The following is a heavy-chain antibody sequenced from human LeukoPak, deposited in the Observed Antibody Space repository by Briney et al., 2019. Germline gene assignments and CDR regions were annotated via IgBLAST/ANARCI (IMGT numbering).Heavy chain of an antibody. CDR2: ISSGSSHI. V-gene: IGHV3-21*01. Sequence: AGGSLRLSCAASGFTFSNYNMNWVRQAPGKGLEWVASISSGSSHIYYADSPKGRFTISRDNAKNSLYLQMNSLRAEDTAVYYCARDPQWPLDYWGQGTLVIVSS. D-gene: IGHD6-19*01. CDR1: GFTFSNYN. CDR3: ARDPQWPLDY. J-gene: IGHJ4*02.